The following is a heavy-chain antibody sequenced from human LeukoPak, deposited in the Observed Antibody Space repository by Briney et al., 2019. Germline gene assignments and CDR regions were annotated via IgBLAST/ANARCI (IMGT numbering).Heavy chain of an antibody. Sequence: ASVKVSCKASGYTFTNYGISWVRQAPGQGLEWMGWISAYNGNTNYAQKLQGRVTMTTDTSTSTAYMELRSLRSDDTAVYYCARATHQGDSSGTGYWGQGTLVTVSS. CDR1: GYTFTNYG. V-gene: IGHV1-18*01. J-gene: IGHJ4*02. CDR3: ARATHQGDSSGTGY. CDR2: ISAYNGNT. D-gene: IGHD3-22*01.